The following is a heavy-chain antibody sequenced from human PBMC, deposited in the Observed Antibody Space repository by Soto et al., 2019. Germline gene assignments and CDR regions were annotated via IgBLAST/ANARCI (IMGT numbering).Heavy chain of an antibody. CDR1: GFTFSSYA. D-gene: IGHD2-15*01. CDR3: AKESDVVVPAPSREDIVVVVAATSFDY. Sequence: GGSLRLSCAASGFTFSSYAMSWVRQAPGKGLEWVSDISGSGGSTYYADSVKGRFTISRDNSKNTLYLQMNSLRAEDTAVYYCAKESDVVVPAPSREDIVVVVAATSFDYWGQGTLVTVSS. J-gene: IGHJ4*02. CDR2: ISGSGGST. V-gene: IGHV3-23*01.